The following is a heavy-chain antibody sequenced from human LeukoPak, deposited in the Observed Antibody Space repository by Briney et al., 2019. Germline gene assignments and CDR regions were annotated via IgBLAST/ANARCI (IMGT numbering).Heavy chain of an antibody. CDR1: GYRFSNYW. CDR2: IYPGDSDI. D-gene: IGHD2-15*01. Sequence: GESLKTSCKGSGYRFSNYWIGWVRHMPGKGLEWMGMIYPGDSDIRYSPSFQGQVTISVDKSVSTAYLQWSSLKASDTAMYYCARQEYCSGGSCYTWFDPWGQGTLVTVSS. J-gene: IGHJ5*02. CDR3: ARQEYCSGGSCYTWFDP. V-gene: IGHV5-51*01.